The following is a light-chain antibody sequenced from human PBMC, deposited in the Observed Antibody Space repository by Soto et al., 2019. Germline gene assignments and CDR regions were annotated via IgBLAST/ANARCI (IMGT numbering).Light chain of an antibody. J-gene: IGKJ2*01. CDR2: SAS. CDR1: QGISSH. Sequence: DIQLTQSPSFLSASVGDRVTITCRASQGISSHLAWYQQKAGKAPKLLIYSASTLQSGVPSRFSGSGSGTEFTLTISSLQHEDFASYHCQQVNNYPYTFGQGTKVDIK. V-gene: IGKV1-9*01. CDR3: QQVNNYPYT.